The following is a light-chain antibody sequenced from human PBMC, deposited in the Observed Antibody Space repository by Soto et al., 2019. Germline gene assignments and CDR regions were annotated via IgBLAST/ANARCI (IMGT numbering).Light chain of an antibody. Sequence: QSALTQPASVSGSPGQSITISCTGTNSDVGPYDYVSWYQQHPGKAPKLIIFEVSNRTSGITHRFSGSKSGNTASLTISGLQDDDEAEYYCSSYTYNSTPYIFGTGTKVTVL. V-gene: IGLV2-14*01. J-gene: IGLJ1*01. CDR2: EVS. CDR3: SSYTYNSTPYI. CDR1: NSDVGPYDY.